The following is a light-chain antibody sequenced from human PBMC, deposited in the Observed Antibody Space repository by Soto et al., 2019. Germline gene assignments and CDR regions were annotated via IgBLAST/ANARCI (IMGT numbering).Light chain of an antibody. Sequence: DIQMTQSPSSVSASVGDRVTITCRASQGITTWLAWYQQKPGKAPKLLIYAASNLQSGVPSRFSGSGAGTDFTLTISRLQPEDFATYFSQQTNRLPISFGGETTVQIK. CDR1: QGITTW. J-gene: IGKJ4*01. V-gene: IGKV1-12*01. CDR2: AAS. CDR3: QQTNRLPIS.